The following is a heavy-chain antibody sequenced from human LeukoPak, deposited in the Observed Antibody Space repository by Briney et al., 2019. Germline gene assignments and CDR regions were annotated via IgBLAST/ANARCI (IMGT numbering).Heavy chain of an antibody. CDR1: GGSIGSGSYY. D-gene: IGHD3-9*01. V-gene: IGHV4-61*02. Sequence: SETLSLTCTVSGGSIGSGSYYWSWIRQPAGKGLEWIGRMYTTGSTNYNPSLTSRVTISVGRSKNQFSLKLTSVTAADTAVYYCARAAKYYDILTAYVQGAFDIWGQGTMVTVSS. CDR2: MYTTGST. CDR3: ARAAKYYDILTAYVQGAFDI. J-gene: IGHJ3*02.